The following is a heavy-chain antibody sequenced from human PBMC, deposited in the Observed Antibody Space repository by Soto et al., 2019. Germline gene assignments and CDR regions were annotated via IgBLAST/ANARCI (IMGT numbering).Heavy chain of an antibody. J-gene: IGHJ4*02. CDR3: EKRGSGAVAFDY. Sequence: EVQLLESGGGLVQPGGSLRLSCAASGFTFSSYAMSWVRQAPGKGLEWVSIISGSGGSTYCADSVKGRFTISRDNSKNTLYLQMNGLTAEDTAVYYCEKRGSGAVAFDYWGQGTLVTVSS. D-gene: IGHD3-16*01. CDR2: ISGSGGST. CDR1: GFTFSSYA. V-gene: IGHV3-23*01.